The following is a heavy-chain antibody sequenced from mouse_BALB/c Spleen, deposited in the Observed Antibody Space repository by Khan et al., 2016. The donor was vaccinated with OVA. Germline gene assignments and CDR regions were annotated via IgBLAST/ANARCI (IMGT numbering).Heavy chain of an antibody. D-gene: IGHD2-1*01. CDR1: GFSLTNYG. J-gene: IGHJ4*01. Sequence: QMQLEESGPGLVAPSQSLSITCTVSGFSLTNYGVSWVRQPPGKGLEWLGVIWGDGSTNYHSALKSRLSISKDNSKSQVFLQLHSLQTDDTATYYGTKWGNSYYAMDYWGQGTSVTVSS. CDR2: IWGDGST. CDR3: TKWGNSYYAMDY. V-gene: IGHV2-3*01.